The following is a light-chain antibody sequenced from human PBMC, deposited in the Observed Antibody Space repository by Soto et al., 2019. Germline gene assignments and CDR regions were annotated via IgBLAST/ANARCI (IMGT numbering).Light chain of an antibody. J-gene: IGLJ1*01. CDR2: EVT. Sequence: QSALTQPPSASGSPGQSVTISCTGASSDVGAYNYVSWYQLHPGKAPKLMIYEVTKRPSGVPDRFSGSKSGNTASLTVSGLQAEDEADYFCSSYAGSNIHYVFGTGTKLTVL. V-gene: IGLV2-8*01. CDR3: SSYAGSNIHYV. CDR1: SSDVGAYNY.